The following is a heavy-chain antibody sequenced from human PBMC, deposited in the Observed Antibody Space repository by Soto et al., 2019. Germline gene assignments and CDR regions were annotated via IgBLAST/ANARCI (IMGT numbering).Heavy chain of an antibody. D-gene: IGHD1-26*01. CDR2: ISWNSGSI. CDR3: AKDPSGSYTPLAFDI. V-gene: IGHV3-9*01. CDR1: GFTFDDYA. Sequence: EVQLVESGGGLVQPGRSLRLSCAASGFTFDDYAMHWVRQAPGKGLEWVLGISWNSGSIGYADSVKGRFTISRDNAKNSLYLQMNSLRAEDTALYYCAKDPSGSYTPLAFDIWGQGTMVTVSS. J-gene: IGHJ3*02.